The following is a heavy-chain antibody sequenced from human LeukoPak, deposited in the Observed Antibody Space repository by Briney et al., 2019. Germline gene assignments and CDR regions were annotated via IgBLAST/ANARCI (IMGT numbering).Heavy chain of an antibody. V-gene: IGHV3-23*01. CDR1: GFTFSSYA. D-gene: IGHD6-19*01. Sequence: GGSLRLSCAASGFTFSSYAMSWVRQAPGKGLEWVSAISGSGGSTYYADSVKGRFTISRGNSKNTLYLQMNSLRAEDTAVYYCAKVRKQWLVRWFDPWGQGTLVTVSS. J-gene: IGHJ5*02. CDR3: AKVRKQWLVRWFDP. CDR2: ISGSGGST.